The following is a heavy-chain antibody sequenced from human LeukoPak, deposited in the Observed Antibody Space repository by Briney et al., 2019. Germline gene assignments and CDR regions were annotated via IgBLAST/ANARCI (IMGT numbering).Heavy chain of an antibody. CDR3: ARDCLGLLRGAAYFDY. CDR1: GFTLSSYS. J-gene: IGHJ4*02. V-gene: IGHV3-48*01. Sequence: GGSLRLSCAASGFTLSSYSMNWVRQAPGKGLEWVSYISRRSSTIYYADSVKGRFTISRDNAKNSLYLQMNSLRAEDTAVYYCARDCLGLLRGAAYFDYWGQGTLVTVSS. CDR2: ISRRSSTI. D-gene: IGHD2-15*01.